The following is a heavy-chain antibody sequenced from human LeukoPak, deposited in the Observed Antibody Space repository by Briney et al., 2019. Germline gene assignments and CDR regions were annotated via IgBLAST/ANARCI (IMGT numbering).Heavy chain of an antibody. CDR1: GGSFSGYY. CDR3: ARGVVRQRRYCSSTSCYELRFDY. J-gene: IGHJ4*02. Sequence: PSETLSLTCAVYGGSFSGYYWSWIRQPPGKGLEWIGEINHSGSTNYNPSLKSRVTISVDTSKNQFSLKLSSVTAADTAVYYCARGVVRQRRYCSSTSCYELRFDYWGLGTLVTVSS. CDR2: INHSGST. V-gene: IGHV4-34*01. D-gene: IGHD2-2*01.